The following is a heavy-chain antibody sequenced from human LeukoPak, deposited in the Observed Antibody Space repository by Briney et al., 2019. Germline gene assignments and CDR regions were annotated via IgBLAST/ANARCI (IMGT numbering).Heavy chain of an antibody. CDR3: ARVYSSGSRAFQH. D-gene: IGHD6-19*01. J-gene: IGHJ1*01. CDR1: GGSISSYY. CDR2: IYYSGST. Sequence: SETLSLTCTVSGGSISSYYWSCIRQPPGKGLEWIGYIYYSGSTNYNPSLKSRVTISVDTSKNQFSLKLSSVTAADTAVYYCARVYSSGSRAFQHWGQGTLVTVSS. V-gene: IGHV4-59*12.